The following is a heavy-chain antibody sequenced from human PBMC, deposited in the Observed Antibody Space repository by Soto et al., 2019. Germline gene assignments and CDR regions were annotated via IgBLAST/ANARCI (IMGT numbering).Heavy chain of an antibody. CDR3: AREMPPAGDYDGP. CDR2: ITSSSNYI. J-gene: IGHJ5*02. D-gene: IGHD4-17*01. V-gene: IGHV3-21*01. CDR1: GFTFSSYS. Sequence: PGGSLRLSCAASGFTFSSYSMNWVRQAPGKGLEWVSSITSSSNYIFYADAVKGRFAISRDNAKNSLYLQMNSLRAEDTAVYYCAREMPPAGDYDGPWGQGTLVTVAS.